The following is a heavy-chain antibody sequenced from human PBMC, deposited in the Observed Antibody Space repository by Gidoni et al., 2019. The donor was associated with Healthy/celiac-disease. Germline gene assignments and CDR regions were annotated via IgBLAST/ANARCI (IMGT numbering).Heavy chain of an antibody. J-gene: IGHJ4*02. V-gene: IGHV3-23*01. CDR2: ISGSGGST. CDR3: AKDDGTDGELFDY. Sequence: VQLLESGGGLVQPGASLSLSCAASGFIFSSYAMSWVRPAPGKGLVWVSAISGSGGSTYYADSVKGRFTISRDNSKNTLYLKMNSLRAEDTAVYYCAKDDGTDGELFDYWGQGTLVTVSS. D-gene: IGHD4-17*01. CDR1: GFIFSSYA.